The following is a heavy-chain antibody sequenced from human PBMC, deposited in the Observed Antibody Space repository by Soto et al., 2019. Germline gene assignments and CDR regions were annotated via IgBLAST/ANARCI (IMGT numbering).Heavy chain of an antibody. J-gene: IGHJ6*02. D-gene: IGHD2-15*01. CDR1: GYTFTGYY. V-gene: IGHV1-2*04. CDR3: ARDNCSGGSCYSDARMDV. Sequence: ASVKVSCKASGYTFTGYYIHCVRQSPLQGRDWMGCINPNSGGTSYAQKFQGWVTMTRDTSISTAYMELSRLISDDTAVYYCARDNCSGGSCYSDARMDVWGQGTTVTVSS. CDR2: INPNSGGT.